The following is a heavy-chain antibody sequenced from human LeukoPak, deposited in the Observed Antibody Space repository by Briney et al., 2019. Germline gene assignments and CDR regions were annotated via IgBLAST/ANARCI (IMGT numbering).Heavy chain of an antibody. CDR2: IYYSGST. Sequence: SQTLSLTCTVSGGSISSGDYYWSWIRQHPGKGLEWIGYIYYSGSTYYNPSLKSRVTISVDTSKNQFSLKLSSVTAADTAVYYCARRVVPAANFDYWGQGTLVTVSS. CDR1: GGSISSGDYY. D-gene: IGHD2-2*01. V-gene: IGHV4-31*03. CDR3: ARRVVPAANFDY. J-gene: IGHJ4*02.